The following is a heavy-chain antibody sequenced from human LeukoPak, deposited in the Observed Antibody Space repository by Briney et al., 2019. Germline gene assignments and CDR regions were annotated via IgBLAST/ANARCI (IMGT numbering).Heavy chain of an antibody. CDR2: ISNSGGTT. V-gene: IGHV3-23*01. D-gene: IGHD1-14*01. CDR1: GFTFGSYA. CDR3: AKATGYLL. J-gene: IGHJ4*02. Sequence: GGSLRLSCAVSGFTFGSYAMSWVRQAPGKGLEWVSTISNSGGTTYYADSVKGRFTISRDDSENTLYLQMNSLRAEDTAVYYCAKATGYLLWGQGTLVTVSS.